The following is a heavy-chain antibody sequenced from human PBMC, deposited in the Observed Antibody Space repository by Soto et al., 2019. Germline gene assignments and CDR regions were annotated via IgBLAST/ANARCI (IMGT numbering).Heavy chain of an antibody. D-gene: IGHD1-1*01. CDR2: IYSGGST. V-gene: IGHV3-53*04. CDR3: ASWMDYYMDV. J-gene: IGHJ6*03. CDR1: GFTLSSNY. Sequence: PGGALRLSCAASGFTLSSNYMSSVRQAPGKGLEWVSVIYSGGSTYYADSVKGRFTISRHNSKNTLYLQMNSLRAEDTAVYYCASWMDYYMDVWAKGTTVTGSS.